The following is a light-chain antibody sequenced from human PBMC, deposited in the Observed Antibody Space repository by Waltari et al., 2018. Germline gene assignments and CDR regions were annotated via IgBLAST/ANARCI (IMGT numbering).Light chain of an antibody. Sequence: QSVLTQPPSASGTPGQRVTISCSGSSSHLGSNTVNWYHHLPGTAPKPPIFSNNQRPSGVPDRFSGSKSGTSASLAISGLQSEDEADYYCAAWDDSLNGRVFGGGTKLTVL. CDR1: SSHLGSNT. V-gene: IGLV1-44*01. CDR2: SNN. J-gene: IGLJ2*01. CDR3: AAWDDSLNGRV.